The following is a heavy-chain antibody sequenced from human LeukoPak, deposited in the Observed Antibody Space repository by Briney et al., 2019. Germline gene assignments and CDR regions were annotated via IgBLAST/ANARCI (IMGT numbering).Heavy chain of an antibody. Sequence: PGGSLRLSCAASGFTFSYYSMNLVRPAPGKGLEWASYISSSSSTIYYADSVKGRFTISRDSAKNSLFLQMNSLRDEDTAVYYCARDGGLGRTFDYWGQGTLVTVSS. CDR1: GFTFSYYS. J-gene: IGHJ4*02. CDR3: ARDGGLGRTFDY. V-gene: IGHV3-48*02. D-gene: IGHD3-10*01. CDR2: ISSSSSTI.